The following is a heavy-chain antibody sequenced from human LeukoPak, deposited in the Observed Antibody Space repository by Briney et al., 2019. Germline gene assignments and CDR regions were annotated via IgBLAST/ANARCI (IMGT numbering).Heavy chain of an antibody. CDR1: GGSISSGGYS. D-gene: IGHD3-3*01. Sequence: PSQTLSLTCAVSGGSISSGGYSWSWIRQPPGKGLEWIGYIYHSGSTYYNPSLKSRVTISVDRSKNQFSLKLSSVTAADTAVYYCARADYDFWSGYYGGFDYWGQGTLVTVSP. CDR2: IYHSGST. J-gene: IGHJ4*02. CDR3: ARADYDFWSGYYGGFDY. V-gene: IGHV4-30-2*01.